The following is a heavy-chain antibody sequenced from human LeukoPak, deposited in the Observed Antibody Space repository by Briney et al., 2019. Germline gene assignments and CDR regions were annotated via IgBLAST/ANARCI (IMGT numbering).Heavy chain of an antibody. D-gene: IGHD3-10*01. CDR2: INHSGST. J-gene: IGHJ6*03. V-gene: IGHV4-34*01. CDR3: ARSKTYGSGSYYSAYYYMDV. CDR1: GGSFSGYY. Sequence: SETLSLTCAVYGGSFSGYYWSWIRQPPGKGLEWIGEINHSGSTNYNPSLKSRVTISVDTSKNQFSLKLSSVTAADTAVYYCARSKTYGSGSYYSAYYYMDVWGKGTTVTISS.